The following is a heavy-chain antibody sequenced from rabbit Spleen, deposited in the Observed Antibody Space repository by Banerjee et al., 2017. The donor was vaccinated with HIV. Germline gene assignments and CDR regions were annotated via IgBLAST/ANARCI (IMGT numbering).Heavy chain of an antibody. J-gene: IGHJ6*01. CDR2: IDTGISGFT. CDR3: ARDTSSSFSSYGMDL. Sequence: QEQLEESGGGLVQPEGSLTLTCTASGFSFSSTYVLCWVRQAPGKGLEWIAYIDTGISGFTYFATWAKGRFTCSKTSSTTVTLQMTRLTAADTATYFCARDTSSSFSSYGMDLWGPGTLVTVS. CDR1: GFSFSSTYV. V-gene: IGHV1S45*01. D-gene: IGHD1-1*01.